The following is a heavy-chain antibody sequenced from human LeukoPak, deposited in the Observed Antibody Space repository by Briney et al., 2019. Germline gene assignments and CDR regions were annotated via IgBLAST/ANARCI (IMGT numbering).Heavy chain of an antibody. V-gene: IGHV1-3*01. D-gene: IGHD1-26*01. J-gene: IGHJ4*02. CDR3: ARERSQWELWLM. CDR2: INAGNGNT. Sequence: ASVKVSCKASGYTFTSYATHWVRQAPGQRLEWMGWINAGNGNTKYSQKFQGRVTITRDTSASTAYMELSSLRSEDTAVYYCARERSQWELWLMWGLGTLVTVSS. CDR1: GYTFTSYA.